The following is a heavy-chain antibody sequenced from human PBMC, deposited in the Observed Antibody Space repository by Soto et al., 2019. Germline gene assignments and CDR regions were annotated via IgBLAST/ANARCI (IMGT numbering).Heavy chain of an antibody. J-gene: IGHJ5*02. Sequence: GASVKVSCKASGYTFSNYAISWVRQAPGQGPEWMGWINVRNGNTNYAQKLQGRVTMTTNTSTSTAYMELSSLRSEDTAVYYCTRGIAAAGTAWFDPWGQGTLVTVSS. CDR1: GYTFSNYA. V-gene: IGHV1-18*01. CDR2: INVRNGNT. D-gene: IGHD6-13*01. CDR3: TRGIAAAGTAWFDP.